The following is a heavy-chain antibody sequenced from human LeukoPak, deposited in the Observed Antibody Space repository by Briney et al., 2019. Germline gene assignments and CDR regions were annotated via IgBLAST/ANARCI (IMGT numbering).Heavy chain of an antibody. V-gene: IGHV1-18*01. CDR3: ERERCSGGSCVGYFDP. J-gene: IGHJ5*02. Sequence: ASVKVSCKASGYTFTSYGIGWVRQAPGQGLEWMGWISAYNGNTNYAQKLQGRVTMTTDTSTSTAYMELRSLRSDDTAVYYCERERCSGGSCVGYFDPWGQGTLVTVSS. CDR2: ISAYNGNT. D-gene: IGHD2-15*01. CDR1: GYTFTSYG.